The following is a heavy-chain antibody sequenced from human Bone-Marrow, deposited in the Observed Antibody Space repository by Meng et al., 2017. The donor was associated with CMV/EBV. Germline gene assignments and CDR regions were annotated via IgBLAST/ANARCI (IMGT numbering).Heavy chain of an antibody. CDR1: GFAFSMCA. Sequence: ATGFAFSMCAMGGVRQAPGKGMEWVSVISGIGGSTYYADSVTGRFTISRDNSKNTLYLQMNSLRAEDTAVYYCAKDLAVAGTIGLDYWGQGTLVTVSS. CDR2: ISGIGGST. J-gene: IGHJ4*02. CDR3: AKDLAVAGTIGLDY. V-gene: IGHV3-23*01. D-gene: IGHD6-19*01.